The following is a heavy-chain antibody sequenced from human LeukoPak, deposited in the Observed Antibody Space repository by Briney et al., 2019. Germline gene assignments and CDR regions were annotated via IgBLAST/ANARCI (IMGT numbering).Heavy chain of an antibody. CDR2: IYYSGST. CDR3: ARREGYFDY. CDR1: GGSISRSSCY. Sequence: SETLSLTCTVSGGSISRSSCYWGWIRQPPGKGLEWIASIYYSGSTYYNPSLKSRVTISLDTSKSQFPLKLSSVTAADTAIYYCARREGYFDYWGQGNLVTVSS. J-gene: IGHJ4*02. V-gene: IGHV4-39*01.